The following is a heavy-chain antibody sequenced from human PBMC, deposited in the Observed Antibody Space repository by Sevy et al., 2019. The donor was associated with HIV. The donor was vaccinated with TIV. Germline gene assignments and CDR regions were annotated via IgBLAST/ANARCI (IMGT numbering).Heavy chain of an antibody. D-gene: IGHD3-22*01. Sequence: GGSLRLSCAASGFTFSSYAMSWVRQAPGKGLEWVSAISGSGYLTYYTDSVKGRFNISRDNSKNTQYLQMNSLRAEDTAVYYCAKEGGGYYYDSSGLFDYWGQGTLVTVSS. V-gene: IGHV3-23*01. CDR1: GFTFSSYA. CDR2: ISGSGYLT. CDR3: AKEGGGYYYDSSGLFDY. J-gene: IGHJ4*02.